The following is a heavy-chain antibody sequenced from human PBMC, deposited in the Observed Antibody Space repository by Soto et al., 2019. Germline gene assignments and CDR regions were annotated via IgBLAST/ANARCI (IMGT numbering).Heavy chain of an antibody. CDR2: ISESGGST. Sequence: PGGSLRLSCAASGFSFSDYAMSWVRQAPGKGLEWVSVISESGGSTHYADSVRGRFTVSRDNSKNSLSLRMNSLRDEDTAVYFWAKNKSRSCCSDFPDFDHWGQGALVTVSS. J-gene: IGHJ4*01. V-gene: IGHV3-23*01. CDR1: GFSFSDYA. CDR3: AKNKSRSCCSDFPDFDH. D-gene: IGHD2-15*01.